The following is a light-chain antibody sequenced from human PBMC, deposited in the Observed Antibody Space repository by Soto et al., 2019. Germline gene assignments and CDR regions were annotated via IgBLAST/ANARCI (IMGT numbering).Light chain of an antibody. V-gene: IGKV1-5*01. CDR1: QSIGRW. CDR2: DAS. J-gene: IGKJ1*01. Sequence: DIQMTQSPSTLSAFVGDRVTITCRASQSIGRWLAWYQQKPGKAPKLLIYDASSLESGVPSRFSGSGSGTAFTLTIRSLQPDDFATYYCQQYNTYSPERTFGQGTKVEVK. CDR3: QQYNTYSPERT.